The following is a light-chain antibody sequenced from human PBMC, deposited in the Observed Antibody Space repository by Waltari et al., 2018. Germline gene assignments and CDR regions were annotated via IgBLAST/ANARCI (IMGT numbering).Light chain of an antibody. V-gene: IGKV1-9*01. CDR2: AAS. CDR3: QQLNSYPLT. J-gene: IGKJ4*01. CDR1: QGISSS. Sequence: IQLTQSPSSLSASVGDRVTITCRASQGISSSLAWYHQKPGKAPKLLIYAASALQSGVPSMFSGSGSGTDYTLTISSLQHEDFATYYCQQLNSYPLTFGGGTKVEIK.